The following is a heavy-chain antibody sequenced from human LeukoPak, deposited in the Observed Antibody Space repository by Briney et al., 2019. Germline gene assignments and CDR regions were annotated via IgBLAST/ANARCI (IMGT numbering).Heavy chain of an antibody. CDR3: ARDLTVHFDY. J-gene: IGHJ4*02. Sequence: GGSLRLSCAASGFTFSSYSMNWVRQAPGKGLEWVANIKQDGSEKYYVDSVKGRFTISRDNAKNSLYLQMNSLRAEDTAVYYCARDLTVHFDYWGQGTLVTVSS. D-gene: IGHD1-1*01. V-gene: IGHV3-7*01. CDR1: GFTFSSYS. CDR2: IKQDGSEK.